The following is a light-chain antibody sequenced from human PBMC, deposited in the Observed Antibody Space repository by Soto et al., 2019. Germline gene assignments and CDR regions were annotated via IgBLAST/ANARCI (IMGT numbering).Light chain of an antibody. V-gene: IGKV3-11*01. CDR3: QQRSNWPLT. CDR2: DAS. J-gene: IGKJ4*01. CDR1: QSVSSY. Sequence: EIVLTQSPATLSLSPGERATLSCRASQSVSSYFAWYQQKPGQAPRLLIYDASNRATGIPDRFSGSGSGTDFTLTISSLEPEAFAVYYCQQRSNWPLTFRGGTRVEIK.